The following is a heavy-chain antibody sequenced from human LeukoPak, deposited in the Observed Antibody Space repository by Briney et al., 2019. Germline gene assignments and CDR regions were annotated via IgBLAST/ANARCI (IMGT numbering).Heavy chain of an antibody. CDR3: ARGGYGGNSDY. D-gene: IGHD4-23*01. CDR2: INHSGST. J-gene: IGHJ4*02. V-gene: IGHV4-34*01. CDR1: GGSFSGYY. Sequence: SETLSLTCAVYGGSFSGYYWSWIRQPPGKGLEWIGEINHSGSTNYNPSLKSRVTISVDPSKNQFSLKLSSVTAADTAVYYCARGGYGGNSDYWGQGTLVTVSS.